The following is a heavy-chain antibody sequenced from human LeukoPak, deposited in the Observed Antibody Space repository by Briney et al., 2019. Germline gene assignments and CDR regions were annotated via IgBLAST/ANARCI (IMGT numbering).Heavy chain of an antibody. J-gene: IGHJ4*02. CDR3: ARGVGIAAAGMLPYDY. CDR2: IIPTFGTA. CDR1: GGTFSSYA. D-gene: IGHD6-13*01. Sequence: ASVKVSCKASGGTFSSYAISWVRQAPGQGLEWMGGIIPTFGTANYAQKFQGRVTITADKSTSTAYMELSSLRSEDTAVYYCARGVGIAAAGMLPYDYWGQGTLVTVSS. V-gene: IGHV1-69*06.